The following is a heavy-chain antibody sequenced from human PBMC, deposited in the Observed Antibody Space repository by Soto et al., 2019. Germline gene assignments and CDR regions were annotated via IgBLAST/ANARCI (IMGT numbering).Heavy chain of an antibody. V-gene: IGHV3-74*01. CDR2: VDSDGRGT. Sequence: EVQLVESGGGSVQPGGSPRLSCVASGITFTNYWMHWVRQVPGKGLVWVARVDSDGRGTSYADFVKGRFTISRDNAQNTLYLQMTSLRVEDTAMYYCGTVFEHWGQGIPVTVSS. CDR1: GITFTNYW. J-gene: IGHJ4*02. CDR3: GTVFEH.